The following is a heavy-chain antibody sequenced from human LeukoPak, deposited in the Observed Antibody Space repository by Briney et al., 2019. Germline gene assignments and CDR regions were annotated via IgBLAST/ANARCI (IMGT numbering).Heavy chain of an antibody. Sequence: GASVKVSCKASGYTFTSYDINWVRQATGQGLEWMGWMNPNSGNTGYAQKFQGRVTMTRNTSISTAYMELSSLRSEDTAVYYCAVPGVDGSGYYRYYYYGMDVWGQGTTVTVSS. J-gene: IGHJ6*02. CDR2: MNPNSGNT. V-gene: IGHV1-8*01. CDR3: AVPGVDGSGYYRYYYYGMDV. CDR1: GYTFTSYD. D-gene: IGHD3-22*01.